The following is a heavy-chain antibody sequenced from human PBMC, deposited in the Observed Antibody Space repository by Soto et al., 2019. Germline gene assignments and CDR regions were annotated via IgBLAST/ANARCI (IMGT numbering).Heavy chain of an antibody. J-gene: IGHJ4*02. CDR2: TSNSGSA. V-gene: IGHV4-61*03. CDR3: AGFLLLSEYYILTGYYSLDQ. Sequence: QVQLQESGPGLVKPSETLSLTCTVSGGSVISGTDYWSWIRQPPGKALEWIGYTSNSGSAKYNPSLTSSVTIASDTSTKHFSLKLTSVSAADTAVSYCAGFLLLSEYYILTGYYSLDQWGRGTLVTVSS. D-gene: IGHD3-9*01. CDR1: GGSVISGTDY.